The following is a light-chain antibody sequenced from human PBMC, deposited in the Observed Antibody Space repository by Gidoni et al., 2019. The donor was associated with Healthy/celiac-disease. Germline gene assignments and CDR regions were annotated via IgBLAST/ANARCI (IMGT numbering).Light chain of an antibody. CDR1: ALPKQY. V-gene: IGLV3-25*03. Sequence: SSDLTQPPSVPVSPGQTARITCSGDALPKQYAYWYQQKPGQAPVLVIYKDSERPSGIPERFSGSSSGTTVTLTISGVQAEDEADYYCQSADSSGTYVVFGGGTKLTVL. CDR2: KDS. J-gene: IGLJ2*01. CDR3: QSADSSGTYVV.